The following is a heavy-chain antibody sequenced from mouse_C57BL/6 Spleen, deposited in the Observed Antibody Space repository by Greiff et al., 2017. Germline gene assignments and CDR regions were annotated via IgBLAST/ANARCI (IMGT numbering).Heavy chain of an antibody. V-gene: IGHV14-4*01. CDR1: GFNIKDDY. D-gene: IGHD4-1*01. CDR2: IDPENGDT. Sequence: VQLQQSGAELVRPGASVKLSCTASGFNIKDDYMHWVKQRPEQGLEWIGWIDPENGDTEYASKFQGKATITADTSSNTAYLQLSSLTSEDTAVYYCTPTGPYYYAMDYWGQGTSVTVSS. J-gene: IGHJ4*01. CDR3: TPTGPYYYAMDY.